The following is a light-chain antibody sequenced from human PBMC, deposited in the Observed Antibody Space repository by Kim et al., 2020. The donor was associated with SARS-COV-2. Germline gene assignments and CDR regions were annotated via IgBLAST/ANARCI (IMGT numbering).Light chain of an antibody. V-gene: IGLV8-61*01. CDR3: VLYMGNVIWM. Sequence: VTLTTGLPSTPVTPNSPPSWYQQPPAQPPRTLMYSTNVRSPGVPDRFSGSILENRAALTITGAQADDESDYYCVLYMGNVIWMFGGGTQLTVL. J-gene: IGLJ3*02. CDR1: STPVTPNSP. CDR2: STN.